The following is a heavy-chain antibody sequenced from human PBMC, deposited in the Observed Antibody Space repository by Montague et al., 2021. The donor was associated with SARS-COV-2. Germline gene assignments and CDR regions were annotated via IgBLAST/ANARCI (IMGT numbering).Heavy chain of an antibody. Sequence: SETLSLTCTVSGGSISSNSYYWAWIRQPPGKGLEWIGYIYYSGSSNYNPSLKSRVTISIDTSKNQFSLNLNSVTAADEAVYYCASPGGYCSGGSCYYVYWGQGTLVTVSS. CDR3: ASPGGYCSGGSCYYVY. CDR1: GGSISSNSYY. CDR2: IYYSGSS. V-gene: IGHV4-61*05. J-gene: IGHJ4*02. D-gene: IGHD2-15*01.